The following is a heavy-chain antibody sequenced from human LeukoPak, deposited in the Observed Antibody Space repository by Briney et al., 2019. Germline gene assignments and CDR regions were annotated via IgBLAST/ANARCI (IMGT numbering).Heavy chain of an antibody. Sequence: SETLSLTCTVSGFSISSDFSWGWIRQPPGKGLEWIGCIYHSGATSYCPSLKSRVTISVDTSKNQFSLNLSSVTAADTAVYYCARGVDHWGQGTLVTVSS. CDR1: GFSISSDFS. CDR3: ARGVDH. J-gene: IGHJ4*02. CDR2: IYHSGAT. V-gene: IGHV4-38-2*02.